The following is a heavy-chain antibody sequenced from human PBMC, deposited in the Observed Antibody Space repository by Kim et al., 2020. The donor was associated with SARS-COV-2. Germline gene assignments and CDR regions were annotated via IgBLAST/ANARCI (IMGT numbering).Heavy chain of an antibody. CDR1: GYTFSSHN. Sequence: ASVKVSCKASGYTFSSHNMHWVRQAPGQGLEWMGWINPDTGGTNYPQKFQGRVTMTRDTSTSTVYMELGTLTSDDTALYYCAGQGRTTGSYSYWGQGTLVTVSS. J-gene: IGHJ4*02. CDR2: INPDTGGT. V-gene: IGHV1-2*02. CDR3: AGQGRTTGSYSY. D-gene: IGHD1-26*01.